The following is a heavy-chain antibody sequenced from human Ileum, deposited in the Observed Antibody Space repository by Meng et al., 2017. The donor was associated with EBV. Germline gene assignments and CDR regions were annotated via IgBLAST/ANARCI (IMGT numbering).Heavy chain of an antibody. Sequence: VQMVQSGAEVKKPGASVKVSCKASGYTFTTYGISWVRQAPGQGLEWMGWISAYNGNTNYAQNLQGRVTMTRDTSTSTAYMELRTLRSDDTAVYYCAGEREDGSSGVYFRHWGQGTLVTVSS. V-gene: IGHV1-18*01. D-gene: IGHD2-15*01. CDR1: GYTFTTYG. CDR2: ISAYNGNT. CDR3: AGEREDGSSGVYFRH. J-gene: IGHJ1*01.